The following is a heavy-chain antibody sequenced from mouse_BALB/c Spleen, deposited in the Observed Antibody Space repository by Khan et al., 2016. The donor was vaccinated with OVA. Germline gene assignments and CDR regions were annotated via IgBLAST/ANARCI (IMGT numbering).Heavy chain of an antibody. Sequence: QVQLKQSGAELARPGASVKLSCKASGYTFTDYYINWVKQRTGQGLEWIGEIYPGNDNTYYNETFKGKATLTADKSSSTAYMQLSSLTSEDSAVYFCTRSSSPTIITWFPYWGQGTLVTVSA. CDR2: IYPGNDNT. CDR3: TRSSSPTIITWFPY. D-gene: IGHD2-10*01. V-gene: IGHV1-77*01. J-gene: IGHJ3*01. CDR1: GYTFTDYY.